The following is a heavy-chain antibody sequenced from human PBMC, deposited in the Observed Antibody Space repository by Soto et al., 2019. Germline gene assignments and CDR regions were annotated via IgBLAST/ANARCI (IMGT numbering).Heavy chain of an antibody. J-gene: IGHJ4*02. CDR2: IHHSVST. CDR1: SGSITSEQR. Sequence: QMQLQESGPGLVKPSETLSLICTVSSGSITSEQRWSWVRQPPGKGLEWIGEIHHSVSTNENPSLRRRVTLSVDKCKNQFSLKLNSVTAADTAVYFCARSFGWYAIDHWGQGTLVIVSS. V-gene: IGHV4-4*02. CDR3: ARSFGWYAIDH. D-gene: IGHD6-19*01.